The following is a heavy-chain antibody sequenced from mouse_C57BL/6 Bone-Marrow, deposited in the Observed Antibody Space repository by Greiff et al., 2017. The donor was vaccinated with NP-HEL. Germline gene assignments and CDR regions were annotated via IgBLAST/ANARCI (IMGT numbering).Heavy chain of an antibody. CDR3: ARNGHYYGSSYEFAY. D-gene: IGHD1-1*01. V-gene: IGHV1-63*01. J-gene: IGHJ3*01. CDR2: IYPGGGYT. Sequence: VMLVESGAELVRPGTSVKMSCKASGYTFTNYWIGWAKQRPGHGLEWIGDIYPGGGYTNYNEKFKGKATLTADKSSSTAYMQFSSLTSEDSAIYYCARNGHYYGSSYEFAYWGQGTLVTVSA. CDR1: GYTFTNYW.